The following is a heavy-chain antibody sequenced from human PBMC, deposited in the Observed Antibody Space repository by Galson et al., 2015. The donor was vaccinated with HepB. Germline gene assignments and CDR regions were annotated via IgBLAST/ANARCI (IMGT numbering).Heavy chain of an antibody. Sequence: IYHSGDANYNPSFKSRVTMSVDTSKNQFSLKLSSLTAADTAIYYCARDWIRDGASYYFDYWGQGTLVAVSS. V-gene: IGHV4-4*06. CDR3: ARDWIRDGASYYFDY. CDR2: IYHSGDA. J-gene: IGHJ4*02. D-gene: IGHD5-24*01.